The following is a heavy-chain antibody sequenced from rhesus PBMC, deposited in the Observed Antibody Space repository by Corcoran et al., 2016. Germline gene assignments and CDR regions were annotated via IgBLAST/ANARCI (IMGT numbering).Heavy chain of an antibody. Sequence: QVKLQQWGEGLVKPSETLSLPCAVYGCSISCYYYWSWIRQAPGKGMEWIGNIDGNSACTNYNPTLKNRVTISKDTSKNQFSLKLSSVTAADTAVYYCARGGAGRFDYWGQGVLVTVSS. J-gene: IGHJ4*01. D-gene: IGHD6-13*01. CDR1: GCSISCYYY. CDR2: IDGNSACT. V-gene: IGHV4-73*01. CDR3: ARGGAGRFDY.